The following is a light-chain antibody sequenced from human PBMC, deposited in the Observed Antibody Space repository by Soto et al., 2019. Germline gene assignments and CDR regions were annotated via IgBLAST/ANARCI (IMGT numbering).Light chain of an antibody. J-gene: IGLJ2*01. CDR1: SSDVGGYRY. CDR3: SSYTSSNTLHVV. Sequence: QSALTQPASVSGSPGQSITISCTGTSSDVGGYRYVSWYQQHPGKAPKLMIYEVSNRPSGVSNRFSGSKSGNTASLTISGPQAEDEADYYCSSYTSSNTLHVVFGGGTKLTVL. V-gene: IGLV2-14*01. CDR2: EVS.